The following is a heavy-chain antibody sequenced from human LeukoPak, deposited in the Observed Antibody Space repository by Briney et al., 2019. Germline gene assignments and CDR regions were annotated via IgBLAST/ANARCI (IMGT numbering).Heavy chain of an antibody. CDR2: IDVAGNT. V-gene: IGHV3-53*01. CDR1: GFTVSSDY. J-gene: IGHJ4*02. Sequence: GGSLRLSRAASGFTVSSDYMTWVRQAPGKGLEWVSSIDVAGNTNYADSVRGRFTISRDNSKNTLYLHMNSLRAEDTAVYYCTGDVSGSRPNYWGQGTLVTVTS. D-gene: IGHD3-16*01. CDR3: TGDVSGSRPNY.